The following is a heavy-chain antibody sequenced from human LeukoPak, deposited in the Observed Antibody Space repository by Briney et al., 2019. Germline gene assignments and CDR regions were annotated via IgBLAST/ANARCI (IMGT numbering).Heavy chain of an antibody. V-gene: IGHV4-30-4*08. CDR3: ARGTGPWHDYVDD. CDR2: IYYSGST. CDR1: GGSISSGDYY. J-gene: IGHJ4*02. Sequence: SETLSLTCTVSGGSISSGDYYWSWIRQPPGKGLEWIGYIYYSGSTYYNPSLKSRVTISVDTSKNQFSLKLSSVTAADTAVYYCARGTGPWHDYVDDWGQGTLVTVSS.